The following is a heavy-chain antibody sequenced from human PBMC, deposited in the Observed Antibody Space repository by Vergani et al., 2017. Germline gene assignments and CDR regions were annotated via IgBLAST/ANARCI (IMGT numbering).Heavy chain of an antibody. CDR3: ARESADGQQLVRPFTY. J-gene: IGHJ4*02. CDR2: IIPLFGTA. D-gene: IGHD6-13*01. V-gene: IGHV1-69*01. Sequence: QVQLVQSGAEVKKPGSSVKVSCKASGGTFSNYAINWVRQAPGQGLGWMGGIIPLFGTANYAQRFQGRVTITADQSTNTAYMELSGLRSEDTAVYYCARESADGQQLVRPFTYWGQGTLVTVSA. CDR1: GGTFSNYA.